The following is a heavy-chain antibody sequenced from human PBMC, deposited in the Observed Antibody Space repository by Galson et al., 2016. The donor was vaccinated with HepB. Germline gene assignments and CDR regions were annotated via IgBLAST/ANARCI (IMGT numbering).Heavy chain of an antibody. D-gene: IGHD2-2*01. J-gene: IGHJ6*04. CDR3: ARAPGLVPGAHSINYYYYGMDV. CDR1: GGSISSGGYY. CDR2: IYDSGTT. Sequence: TLSLTCTVSGGSISSGGYYWTWVRQLPGKGLEWIGYIYDSGTTHYNPSLRRRAIISIDTSKNQFSLKLSSVTAADTAVYYCARAPGLVPGAHSINYYYYGMDVWGKGTTVTVSS. V-gene: IGHV4-31*03.